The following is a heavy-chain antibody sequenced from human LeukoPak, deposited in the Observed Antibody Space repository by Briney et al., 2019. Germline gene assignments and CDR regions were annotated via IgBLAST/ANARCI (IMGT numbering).Heavy chain of an antibody. V-gene: IGHV3-9*01. J-gene: IGHJ3*02. CDR1: GFTFDDYA. Sequence: GRSLRLSCAASGFTFDDYAMHWVRQAPGKGLEWVSGISWNSGSIGYADSVKGRFTISRDNAKNSLYLQMNSLRAEDTALYYCAKAPSRYCSGGSCPTSVAFDIWGQGTMVTVSS. CDR3: AKAPSRYCSGGSCPTSVAFDI. D-gene: IGHD2-15*01. CDR2: ISWNSGSI.